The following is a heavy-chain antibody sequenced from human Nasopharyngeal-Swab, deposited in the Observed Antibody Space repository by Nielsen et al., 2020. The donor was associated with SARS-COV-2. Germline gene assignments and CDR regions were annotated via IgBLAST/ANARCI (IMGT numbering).Heavy chain of an antibody. CDR2: IDPSGATT. V-gene: IGHV1-46*01. CDR3: ARPTVATNGFDY. J-gene: IGHJ4*02. D-gene: IGHD4-17*01. CDR1: GYTFTSDY. Sequence: ASGKATSKASGYTFTSDYRHWARQATGQGLEWMGIIDPSGATTTYAQKFQGRVTMTRDASTSTVYMELSSLRSEDTAVYYCARPTVATNGFDYWGQGTLVTVSS.